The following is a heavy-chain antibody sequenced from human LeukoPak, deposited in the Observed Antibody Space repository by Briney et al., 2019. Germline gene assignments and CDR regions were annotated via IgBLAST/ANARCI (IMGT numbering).Heavy chain of an antibody. CDR1: GGTFSSYA. J-gene: IGHJ4*02. CDR3: ARDLSGTHGGDY. V-gene: IGHV1-69*01. CDR2: IIPLFGTA. D-gene: IGHD3-10*01. Sequence: SVKVSCKASGGTFSSYAISWVRQAPGQGLEWMGGIIPLFGTANYAQKFQGRVTITADESTSTAYMELSSLRSEDTAVYYCARDLSGTHGGDYWGQETLVTVSS.